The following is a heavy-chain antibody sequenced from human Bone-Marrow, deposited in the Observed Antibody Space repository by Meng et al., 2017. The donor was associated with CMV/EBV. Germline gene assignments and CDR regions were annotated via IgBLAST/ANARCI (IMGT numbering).Heavy chain of an antibody. CDR2: IYYSGST. CDR3: ARTRIAAAGRLYFQH. J-gene: IGHJ1*01. CDR1: GGSISSYY. V-gene: IGHV4-59*01. Sequence: SETLSLTCTVSGGSISSYYWSWIRQPPGKGLEWIGYIYYSGSTNYNPSLKSRVTISVDTSKNQFSLKLSSVTAADTAVYYCARTRIAAAGRLYFQHWGQSTLVTVSS. D-gene: IGHD6-13*01.